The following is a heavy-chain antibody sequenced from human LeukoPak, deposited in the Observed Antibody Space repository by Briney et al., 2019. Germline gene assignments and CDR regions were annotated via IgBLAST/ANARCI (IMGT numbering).Heavy chain of an antibody. Sequence: PSETLSLTCTVSGGSISSYYWSWLRQPPGKGLEWIGYIYYSGSTNYNPSLKSRVTISVDTSKNQFSLKLSSVTAADTAVYYCARSLSSGMFDYWGQGTLVTVSS. CDR2: IYYSGST. CDR3: ARSLSSGMFDY. D-gene: IGHD3-22*01. J-gene: IGHJ4*02. V-gene: IGHV4-59*01. CDR1: GGSISSYY.